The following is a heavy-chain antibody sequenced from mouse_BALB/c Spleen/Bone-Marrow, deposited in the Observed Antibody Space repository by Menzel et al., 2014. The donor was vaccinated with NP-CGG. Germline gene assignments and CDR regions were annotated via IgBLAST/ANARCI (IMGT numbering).Heavy chain of an antibody. CDR2: FVLYNGGT. Sequence: EVQLQRSGPELVKPGASVKVSCKASGYAFTNYNMYWVKQSHGKSLEWLGYFVLYNGGTSYNQKFKGKATLTVDKSSSTAYMHLNSLTSEDSAVYYCARLGDGYYDALDYWGQGTSVTVSS. CDR1: GYAFTNYN. CDR3: ARLGDGYYDALDY. V-gene: IGHV1S135*01. D-gene: IGHD2-3*01. J-gene: IGHJ4*01.